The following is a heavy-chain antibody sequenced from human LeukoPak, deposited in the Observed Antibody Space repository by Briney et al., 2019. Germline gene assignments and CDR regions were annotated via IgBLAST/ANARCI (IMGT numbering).Heavy chain of an antibody. CDR1: GGSFSGYY. CDR3: ARVGDSSGYFDY. V-gene: IGHV4-59*10. D-gene: IGHD3-22*01. J-gene: IGHJ4*02. CDR2: IYTSGST. Sequence: PSETLSLTCAVYGGSFSGYYWSWIRQPAGKGLEWIGRIYTSGSTNYNPSLKSRVTMSVDTSKNQFSLKLSSVNAADTAVYYCARVGDSSGYFDYWGQGTLVTVSS.